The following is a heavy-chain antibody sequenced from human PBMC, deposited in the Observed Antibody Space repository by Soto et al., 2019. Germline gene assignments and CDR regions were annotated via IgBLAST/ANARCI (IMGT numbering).Heavy chain of an antibody. CDR3: ARDWYHTIEY. V-gene: IGHV3-74*01. J-gene: IGHJ4*02. CDR2: INSDGSSI. Sequence: GVSLRLSCAASGFIFSTTWMHWVRQAPGKGLVWVSRINSDGSSITYADSVKGRFTISRDNAKNTLYLQMNSLRVEDTAVYYCARDWYHTIEYWGQGTPVNVSS. CDR1: GFIFSTTW. D-gene: IGHD1-20*01.